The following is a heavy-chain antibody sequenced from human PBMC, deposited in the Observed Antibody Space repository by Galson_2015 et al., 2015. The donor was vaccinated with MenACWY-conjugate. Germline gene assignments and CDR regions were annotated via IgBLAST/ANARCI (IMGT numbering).Heavy chain of an antibody. CDR3: ARRIAAAGIPFDP. D-gene: IGHD6-13*01. J-gene: IGHJ5*02. CDR1: GGSISSYY. Sequence: ETLSLTCTVSGGSISSYYWSWIRQPPGKGLEWIGYIYYSGSTNYNPSLKSRVTISVDTSKNQFSLKLSSVTAADTAVYYCARRIAAAGIPFDPWGQGTLVTVSS. V-gene: IGHV4-59*08. CDR2: IYYSGST.